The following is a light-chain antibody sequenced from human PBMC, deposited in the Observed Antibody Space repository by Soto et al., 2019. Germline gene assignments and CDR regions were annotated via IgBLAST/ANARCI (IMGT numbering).Light chain of an antibody. J-gene: IGLJ1*01. Sequence: ELTQAPSESVAPGETASISCGGDRIGRKSVHWYQQKPGQAPVLVMYYDNDRPSEIPERFSGFNSGNTATLDISGVEAGDEADYYCQVWDSSSNHYVFGPGTKLTVL. CDR3: QVWDSSSNHYV. CDR2: YDN. CDR1: RIGRKS. V-gene: IGLV3-21*04.